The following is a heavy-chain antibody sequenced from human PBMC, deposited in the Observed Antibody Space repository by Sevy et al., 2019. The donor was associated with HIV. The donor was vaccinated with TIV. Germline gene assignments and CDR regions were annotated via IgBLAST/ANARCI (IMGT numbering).Heavy chain of an antibody. V-gene: IGHV3-23*01. J-gene: IGHJ4*02. D-gene: IGHD6-13*01. CDR2: LFGGGHGA. CDR3: AKMEGQLVSEYYFDY. CDR1: GFSISGYG. Sequence: GGSLRLSCAASGFSISGYGMHWVRQAPGKGLEWVSSLFGGGHGANYADSVKGRFIISRDNSRNTLSLQLNSLRAEDAAVYYCAKMEGQLVSEYYFDYWGQGILVTVSS.